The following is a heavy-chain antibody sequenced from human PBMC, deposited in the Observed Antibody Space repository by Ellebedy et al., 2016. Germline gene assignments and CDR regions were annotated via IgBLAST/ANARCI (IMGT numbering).Heavy chain of an antibody. V-gene: IGHV4-4*07. CDR3: ARDSGWNWYFDL. D-gene: IGHD6-19*01. J-gene: IGHJ2*01. CDR1: GGSISSYY. CDR2: IYTSGST. Sequence: SETLSLXXTVSGGSISSYYWSWIRQPAGKGLEWIGRIYTSGSTNYNPSLKSRVTMSVDTSKNQFSLKLSSLTAADTAVYYCARDSGWNWYFDLWGRGTLVTVSS.